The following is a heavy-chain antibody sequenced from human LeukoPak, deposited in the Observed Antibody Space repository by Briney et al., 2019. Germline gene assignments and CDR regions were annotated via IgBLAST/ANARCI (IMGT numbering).Heavy chain of an antibody. Sequence: ASVKVSCKASGGTFSSYAINWVRQATGQGLEWMGWMNPNSGNTGYAQKFQGRVTMTRHTSISTAYMELSSLRSEDTAVYYCARGRYGMGYCSNGVCNNWFDPWGQGTLVTVSP. CDR3: ARGRYGMGYCSNGVCNNWFDP. CDR2: MNPNSGNT. V-gene: IGHV1-8*02. D-gene: IGHD2-8*01. CDR1: GGTFSSYA. J-gene: IGHJ5*02.